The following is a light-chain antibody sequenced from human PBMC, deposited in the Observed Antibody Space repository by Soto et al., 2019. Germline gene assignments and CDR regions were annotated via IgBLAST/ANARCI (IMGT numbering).Light chain of an antibody. CDR1: QGISRY. CDR3: QQSYSTPPIT. CDR2: AAS. V-gene: IGKV1-39*01. J-gene: IGKJ5*01. Sequence: IQLTQSPSSLSASVGDSVTITCRASQGISRYLSWYQQKPGRAPKLLISAASTLQSGVPARFSGSGSGTDFTLSITSLQPEDFATYYCQQSYSTPPITFGQGTRLEIK.